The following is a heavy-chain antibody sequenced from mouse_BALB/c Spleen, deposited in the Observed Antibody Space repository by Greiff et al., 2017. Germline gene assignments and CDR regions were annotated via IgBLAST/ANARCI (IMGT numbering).Heavy chain of an antibody. V-gene: IGHV1-82*01. J-gene: IGHJ2*01. Sequence: VQLQQSGPELVKPGASVKISCKASGYAFSSSWMNWVKQRPGQGLEWIGRIYPGDGDTNYNGKFKGKATLTADKSSSTAYMQLSSLTSVDSAVYFCASYGSSSYYFDYWGQGTTLTVSS. CDR1: GYAFSSSW. CDR2: IYPGDGDT. CDR3: ASYGSSSYYFDY. D-gene: IGHD1-1*01.